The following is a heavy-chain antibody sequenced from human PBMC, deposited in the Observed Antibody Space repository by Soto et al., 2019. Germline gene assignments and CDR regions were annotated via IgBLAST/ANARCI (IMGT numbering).Heavy chain of an antibody. CDR3: ARASSAVAGTGWFDP. J-gene: IGHJ5*02. D-gene: IGHD6-19*01. CDR2: INPSGGST. V-gene: IGHV1-46*01. CDR1: GYTLTSYY. Sequence: ASVKVSCKASGYTLTSYYMHWVRQAPGQGLEWMGIINPSGGSTSYAQKFQGRVTMTRDTSTSTVYMELSSLRSEDTAVYYCARASSAVAGTGWFDPWGQGTLVTVSS.